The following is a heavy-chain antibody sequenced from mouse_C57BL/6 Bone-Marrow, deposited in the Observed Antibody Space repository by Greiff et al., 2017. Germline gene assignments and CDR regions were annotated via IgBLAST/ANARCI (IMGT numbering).Heavy chain of an antibody. D-gene: IGHD2-5*01. CDR3: ARRAIVTTRYYAMDY. Sequence: QVQLQQPGAELVKPGASVKLSCKASGYTFTSYWMHWLKQRPGQGLEWIGMIHPNSGSTNYNEKFKSKATLTVDKSSSTAYMQLSSLTSEDSAVYYCARRAIVTTRYYAMDYWGQGTSVTVSS. J-gene: IGHJ4*01. V-gene: IGHV1-64*01. CDR1: GYTFTSYW. CDR2: IHPNSGST.